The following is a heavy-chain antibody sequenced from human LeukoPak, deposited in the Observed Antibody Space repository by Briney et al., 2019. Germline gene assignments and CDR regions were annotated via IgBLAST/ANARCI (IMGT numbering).Heavy chain of an antibody. Sequence: GGSLRLSCAASGFTFSSYDMHWVRQATGKGLEWVSAIGAAGDTYYQGSVKGRFTISRDEAKNFLYLQMNSLRVEDTAVYYCTRDRHGMAVWGQGTTVTVSS. J-gene: IGHJ6*02. CDR1: GFTFSSYD. V-gene: IGHV3-13*01. CDR3: TRDRHGMAV. CDR2: IGAAGDT.